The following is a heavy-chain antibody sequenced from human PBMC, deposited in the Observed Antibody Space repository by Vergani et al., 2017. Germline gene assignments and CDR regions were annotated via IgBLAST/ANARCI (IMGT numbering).Heavy chain of an antibody. CDR1: GFTFSDYY. J-gene: IGHJ4*02. V-gene: IGHV3-11*01. CDR2: MSSSGSTI. Sequence: QVQLVESGGGLVKPGGSLRLSCAASGFTFSDYYMSWIRQAPGKGLEWVSYMSSSGSTIYYADSVKGRFTISRDNAKNSLYLQMNSLRADDTAVYYCARDPGNYVWVSYRPSYYFDYWGQGTLVTVSS. D-gene: IGHD3-16*02. CDR3: ARDPGNYVWVSYRPSYYFDY.